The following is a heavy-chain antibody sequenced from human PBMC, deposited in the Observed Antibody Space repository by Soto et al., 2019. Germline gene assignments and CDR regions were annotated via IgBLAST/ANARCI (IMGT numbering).Heavy chain of an antibody. CDR2: IRSKANNYAT. CDR1: GFTFSASA. J-gene: IGHJ4*02. CDR3: TKQIYGGNS. Sequence: GGSLRLSCATPGFTFSASAMHWVRQVSGKGLEWIARIRSKANNYATTYTASVKGRFTISRDDSENTVYLQMNSLKTEDTAIYYCTKQIYGGNSWGQGTLVTASS. D-gene: IGHD2-21*01. V-gene: IGHV3-73*01.